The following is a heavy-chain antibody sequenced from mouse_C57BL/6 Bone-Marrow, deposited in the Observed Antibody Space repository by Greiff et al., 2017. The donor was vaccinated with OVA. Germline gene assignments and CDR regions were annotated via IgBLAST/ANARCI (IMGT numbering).Heavy chain of an antibody. J-gene: IGHJ3*01. Sequence: VQLKESGGGLVQPGGSLKLSCAASGIDFSRYWMSWVRRAPGKGLEWIGEINPDSSTINYAPSLKDKFIISRDNAKNTLYLQMSKVRSEDTALYYCARPEYYGSSLFAYWGQGTLVTVSA. CDR1: GIDFSRYW. CDR2: INPDSSTI. V-gene: IGHV4-1*01. CDR3: ARPEYYGSSLFAY. D-gene: IGHD1-1*01.